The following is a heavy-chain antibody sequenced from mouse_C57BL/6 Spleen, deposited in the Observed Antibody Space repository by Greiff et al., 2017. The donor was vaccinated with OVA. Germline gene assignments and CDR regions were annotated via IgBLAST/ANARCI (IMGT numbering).Heavy chain of an antibody. CDR1: GFSLTSYG. CDR3: AKNEGEYYGSTYAMDY. Sequence: QVQLQQSGPGLVQPSQSLSITCTVSGFSLTSYGVHWVRQSPGKGLEWLGVIWRGGSTDYNAAFMSRLSITKDNSTSQVFFKMNSLQADDTAIYYCAKNEGEYYGSTYAMDYWGQGTSVTVSS. V-gene: IGHV2-5*01. D-gene: IGHD1-1*01. J-gene: IGHJ4*01. CDR2: IWRGGST.